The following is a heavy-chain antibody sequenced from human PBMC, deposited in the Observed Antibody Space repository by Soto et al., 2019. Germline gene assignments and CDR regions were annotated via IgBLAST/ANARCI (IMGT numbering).Heavy chain of an antibody. V-gene: IGHV1-69*02. D-gene: IGHD3-22*01. CDR2: IIPILGIA. CDR1: GGTFSSYT. J-gene: IGHJ1*01. CDR3: ARVKGSGHPEYFQH. Sequence: QVQLVQSGVEVKKPGSSVKVSCKASGGTFSSYTISWVRQAPGQGLEWMGRIIPILGIANYAQKFQGRVTITADKSTSTAYMELSSLRSEDTAVYYCARVKGSGHPEYFQHWGQGTLVTVSS.